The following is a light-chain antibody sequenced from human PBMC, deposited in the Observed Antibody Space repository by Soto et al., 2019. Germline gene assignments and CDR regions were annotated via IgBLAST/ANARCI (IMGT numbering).Light chain of an antibody. CDR1: QSVSSY. V-gene: IGKV3-11*01. J-gene: IGKJ4*01. CDR3: QQYGSYPLT. CDR2: DAS. Sequence: EIVLTQSPATLSLSPGKRATLSCRASQSVSSYLAWYQQKPGQAPRLLIYDASNRATGIPARFSGSGSGTDFTLTISRLEPEDFAVYYCQQYGSYPLTFGGGTKVDIK.